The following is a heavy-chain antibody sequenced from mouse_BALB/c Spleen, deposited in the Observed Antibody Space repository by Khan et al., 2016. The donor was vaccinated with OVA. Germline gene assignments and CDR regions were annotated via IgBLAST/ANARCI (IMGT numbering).Heavy chain of an antibody. CDR1: GFSLTSYG. V-gene: IGHV2-9*02. CDR3: SRDTTLDGYWYFDV. J-gene: IGHJ1*01. D-gene: IGHD1-1*01. CDR2: IWAGGST. Sequence: VQLQESGPGLVAPSQSLSITCTVSGFSLTSYGVHWVRQPPGKGLEWLGVIWAGGSTNYNSALLSRLSISKDNSKSQVFLKMNSLQTDETAMYYYSRDTTLDGYWYFDVWGAGTTVTVSS.